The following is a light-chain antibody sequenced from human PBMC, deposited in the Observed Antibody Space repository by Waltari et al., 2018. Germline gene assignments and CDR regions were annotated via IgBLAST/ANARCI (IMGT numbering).Light chain of an antibody. CDR3: AAWDDSLHGYV. Sequence: QSVLTQPPSASGTPGTRVTISCSRSSSNIGSNIDNWYQQRPGTAPKLRSYSNNQWPSGVPDRFSGSKSGTSASLAISGLQSEDEAEYYCAAWDDSLHGYVFGTGTEVTVL. V-gene: IGLV1-44*01. CDR2: SNN. J-gene: IGLJ1*01. CDR1: SSNIGSNI.